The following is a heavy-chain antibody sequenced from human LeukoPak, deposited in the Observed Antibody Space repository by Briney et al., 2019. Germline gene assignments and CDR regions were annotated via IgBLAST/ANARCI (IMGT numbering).Heavy chain of an antibody. D-gene: IGHD4-23*01. CDR2: ISYDGSNK. CDR1: GFTFSSYG. CDR3: AKDRGGKGYCYGMDV. V-gene: IGHV3-30*18. J-gene: IGHJ6*02. Sequence: GGSLRLSCAASGFTFSSYGMHWVRQAPGKGLEWVAVISYDGSNKYYADSVKGRFTISRDNSKNTLYLQMNSLRAEDTAVYYCAKDRGGKGYCYGMDVWGQGTTVTVSS.